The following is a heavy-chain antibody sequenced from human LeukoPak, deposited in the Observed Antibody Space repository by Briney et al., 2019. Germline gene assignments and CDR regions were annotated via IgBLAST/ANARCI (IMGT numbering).Heavy chain of an antibody. CDR1: GGSISSGGYY. J-gene: IGHJ3*02. CDR2: IYTSGST. Sequence: SETQSLTCTVSGGSISSGGYYWSWIRQPAGKGLEWIGRIYTSGSTNYNPSLKGRVTMSVDTSKNQFSLKLGSVTAADTAAYYCARAAGSYYYAFDIWGQGTMVTVSS. V-gene: IGHV4-61*02. D-gene: IGHD1-26*01. CDR3: ARAAGSYYYAFDI.